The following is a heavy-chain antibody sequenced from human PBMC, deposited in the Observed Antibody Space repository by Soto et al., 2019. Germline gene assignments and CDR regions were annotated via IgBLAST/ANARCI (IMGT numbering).Heavy chain of an antibody. J-gene: IGHJ4*02. CDR2: INHSGST. Sequence: SETLSLTCAVYGGSFSGYYWSWIRQPPGKGLEWIGEINHSGSTNYNPSLKSRVTISVDTSKNQFSLKLSSVTAADTAVYYCARGVDTAMERFDYWGQGTLVTVSS. D-gene: IGHD5-18*01. CDR1: GGSFSGYY. V-gene: IGHV4-34*01. CDR3: ARGVDTAMERFDY.